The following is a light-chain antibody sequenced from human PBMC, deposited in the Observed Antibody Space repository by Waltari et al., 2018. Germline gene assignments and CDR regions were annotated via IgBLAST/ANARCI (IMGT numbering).Light chain of an antibody. Sequence: EIVLTQSPDTLSLSPGERATLSCRASQSVSSSYLAWYQQKPGQAPRLLIYGASSRATGIPDRFSGSVSGTDFTITISRLEPEDCAVYYCQQYGSSPPYTFGQGTKLEIK. V-gene: IGKV3-20*01. CDR2: GAS. CDR3: QQYGSSPPYT. J-gene: IGKJ2*01. CDR1: QSVSSSY.